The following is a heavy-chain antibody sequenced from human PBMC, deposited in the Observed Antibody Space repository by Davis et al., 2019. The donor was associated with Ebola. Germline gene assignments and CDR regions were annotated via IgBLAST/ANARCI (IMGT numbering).Heavy chain of an antibody. V-gene: IGHV3-53*01. D-gene: IGHD3-10*01. CDR1: GFTVSSNY. Sequence: GESLKISCAASGFTVSSNYMSWVRQAPGKGLEWVSVIYSGDSTYYADSVKGRFTISRDNSKNTLYLQMNSLRAEDTAMYYCARDSYGSGTLDVWGQGTTVTVSS. J-gene: IGHJ6*02. CDR3: ARDSYGSGTLDV. CDR2: IYSGDST.